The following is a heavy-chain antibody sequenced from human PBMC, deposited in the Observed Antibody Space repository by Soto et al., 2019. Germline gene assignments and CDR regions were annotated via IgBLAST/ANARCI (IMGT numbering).Heavy chain of an antibody. Sequence: QITLNESGPTQVKPRQTLTLTCTFSGFSLTTSGVGVGWIRQSPGKAPEWLALIYWDDDKRYSPSLKSRLTSTKDTPKNQVVLTMADLDTADTATYYCAHRVLRTVFGLVTTTAIYFDFWGQGTPVAVSS. J-gene: IGHJ4*02. V-gene: IGHV2-5*02. CDR3: AHRVLRTVFGLVTTTAIYFDF. CDR2: IYWDDDK. CDR1: GFSLTTSGVG. D-gene: IGHD3-3*01.